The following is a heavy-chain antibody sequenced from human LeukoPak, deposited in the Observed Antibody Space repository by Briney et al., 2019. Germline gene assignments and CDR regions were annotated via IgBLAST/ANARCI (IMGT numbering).Heavy chain of an antibody. J-gene: IGHJ4*02. CDR1: GYSISSGYC. Sequence: PSETLSLTCTVSGYSISSGYCWGWIRQPPGKGLEWIGEIYHSGSTNYNPSLKSRVTISVDKSKNQFSLKLSSVTAADTAVYYCARSQVVPAARNKFLGAWDYWGQGTLVTVSS. CDR2: IYHSGST. D-gene: IGHD2-2*01. V-gene: IGHV4-38-2*02. CDR3: ARSQVVPAARNKFLGAWDY.